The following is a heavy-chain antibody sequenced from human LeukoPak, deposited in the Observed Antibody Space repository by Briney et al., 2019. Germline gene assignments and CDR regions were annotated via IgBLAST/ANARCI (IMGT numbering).Heavy chain of an antibody. CDR2: INPNSGGT. CDR3: LTTYYYGSGEDY. D-gene: IGHD3-10*01. Sequence: ASVKVSCKASGYTFTSYYMHWVRQAPGQGLEWMGWINPNSGGTNYAQKFQGRVTMTRDTSISTAYMELSRLRSDDTAVYYCLTTYYYGSGEDYWGQGTLVTVSS. CDR1: GYTFTSYY. V-gene: IGHV1-2*02. J-gene: IGHJ4*02.